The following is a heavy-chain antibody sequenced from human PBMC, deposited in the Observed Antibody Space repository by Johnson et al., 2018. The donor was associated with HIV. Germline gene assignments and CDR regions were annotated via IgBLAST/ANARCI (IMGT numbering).Heavy chain of an antibody. J-gene: IGHJ3*01. CDR2: ISYDGSYK. CDR1: GFTFSSYA. CDR3: ARWDDDGF. Sequence: QMQLVESGGGVVQPGRSLRLSCAASGFTFSSYAMHWVRQAPGKGLEWVGVISYDGSYKYYADSVKGRFTISRDNSKSTLYLQMNSLRAEDTAVYYCARWDDDGFWGQGTMVTVSS. D-gene: IGHD1-26*01. V-gene: IGHV3-30*04.